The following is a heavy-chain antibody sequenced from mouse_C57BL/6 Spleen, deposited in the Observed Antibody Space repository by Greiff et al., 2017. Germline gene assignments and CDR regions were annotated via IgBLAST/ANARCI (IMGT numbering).Heavy chain of an antibody. Sequence: QVQLKQPGAELVKPGASVKVSCKASGYTFTSYWMHWVKQRPGQGLEWIGRIHPSDSDTNYNQKFKGKATLTVDKSSSTAYMQLSSLTSEDSAVYYCAIRGTGTVFDYWGQGTTLTVSS. J-gene: IGHJ2*01. CDR2: IHPSDSDT. V-gene: IGHV1-74*01. D-gene: IGHD4-1*01. CDR1: GYTFTSYW. CDR3: AIRGTGTVFDY.